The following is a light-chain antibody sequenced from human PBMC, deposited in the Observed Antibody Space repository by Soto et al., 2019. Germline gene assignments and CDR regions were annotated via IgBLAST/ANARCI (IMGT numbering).Light chain of an antibody. CDR2: GNS. CDR3: QSYDSSLSGWV. Sequence: QSVLTQPPSVSGAPGQRVTISCTGSSSNIGAGYDVHWYQQLPGTAPKLLIYGNSNRPSGVPDRFSGSKSGTSASLAITGLQAEDEAEYYCQSYDSSLSGWVFGGGNKLTVL. V-gene: IGLV1-40*01. CDR1: SSNIGAGYD. J-gene: IGLJ3*02.